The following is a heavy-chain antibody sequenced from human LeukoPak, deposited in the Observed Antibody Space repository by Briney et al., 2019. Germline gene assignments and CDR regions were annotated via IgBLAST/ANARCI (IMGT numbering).Heavy chain of an antibody. Sequence: GWSLRLSCAASGLAFSVNAMAGVRPAPGKGLEWVAAFGVTCGDINYADSVKGRFTISRDNSKGILYLQMNSLRAEDKAVYYCAKDIFRWAFDFWGQGTLVTVSS. CDR3: AKDIFRWAFDF. J-gene: IGHJ4*02. CDR1: GLAFSVNA. V-gene: IGHV3-23*01. D-gene: IGHD5-24*01. CDR2: FGVTCGDI.